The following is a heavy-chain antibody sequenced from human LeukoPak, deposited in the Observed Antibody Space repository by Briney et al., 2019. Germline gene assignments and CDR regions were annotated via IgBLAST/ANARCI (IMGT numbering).Heavy chain of an antibody. Sequence: ASVKVSCKASGGTFSSYAISWVRQAPGQGLEWMGRIIPILGMANYAQKFQGRVTITADKSTSTAYMELSSLRSEDTAVYYCARGYSSTLGGYWGQGTLVTVSS. J-gene: IGHJ4*02. CDR1: GGTFSSYA. V-gene: IGHV1-69*04. CDR3: ARGYSSTLGGY. CDR2: IIPILGMA. D-gene: IGHD6-13*01.